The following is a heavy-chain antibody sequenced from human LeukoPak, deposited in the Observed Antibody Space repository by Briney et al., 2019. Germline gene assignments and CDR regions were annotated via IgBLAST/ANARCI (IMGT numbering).Heavy chain of an antibody. J-gene: IGHJ4*02. CDR2: ISYSGGST. Sequence: PGGSLRLSCAASGFTFSGYAMSWVRQAPGKGLEWVSTISYSGGSTYYADSVKGRFTISRDNSKNTLYLQMNSLRAEDTAVYYCARLQLWVYSDYWGQGTLVTVSS. V-gene: IGHV3-23*01. CDR1: GFTFSGYA. D-gene: IGHD5-18*01. CDR3: ARLQLWVYSDY.